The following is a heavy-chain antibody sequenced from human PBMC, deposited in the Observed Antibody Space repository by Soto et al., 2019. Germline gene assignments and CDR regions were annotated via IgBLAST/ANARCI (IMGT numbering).Heavy chain of an antibody. CDR2: ISTSGRTT. D-gene: IGHD6-13*01. V-gene: IGHV3-11*01. Sequence: GSLIPACSASGFTFSDFYMTWIRQAPGEGLEWVSYISTSGRTTYYTDSVKGRFTISRDSAQNSLYLKMNSLRAEDTAVYYCARVGEAAAGIHYFDYWGQGTLVTVS. CDR3: ARVGEAAAGIHYFDY. J-gene: IGHJ4*02. CDR1: GFTFSDFY.